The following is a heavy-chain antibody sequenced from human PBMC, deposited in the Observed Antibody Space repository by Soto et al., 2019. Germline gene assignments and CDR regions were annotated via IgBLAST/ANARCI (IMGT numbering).Heavy chain of an antibody. CDR2: VAHSGDNT. D-gene: IGHD3-3*01. CDR1: GFTFSSYA. J-gene: IGHJ4*02. V-gene: IGHV3-23*01. CDR3: ADGGEWSFNFVY. Sequence: GGSLRLSCAASGFTFSSYAMSWVRQAPGKGLEWVSGVAHSGDNTYYPDSVKGRFTISRDNSKSTLYLQMNNLRAEDTAVYYCADGGEWSFNFVYWGQGTLVTVSS.